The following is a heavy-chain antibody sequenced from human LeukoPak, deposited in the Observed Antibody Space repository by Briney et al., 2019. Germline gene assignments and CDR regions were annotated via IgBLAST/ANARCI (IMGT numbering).Heavy chain of an antibody. CDR2: ISAYNGIT. CDR3: ARGEGYSSSWPLNWYFDL. Sequence: ASVKVSCKASGYTFTSYGISWVRQAPGQGLEWMGWISAYNGITNYAQKLQGRVTMTTDTSTSTAYMELRSLRSDDAAVYYCARGEGYSSSWPLNWYFDLWGRGTLVTVSS. D-gene: IGHD6-13*01. J-gene: IGHJ2*01. CDR1: GYTFTSYG. V-gene: IGHV1-18*01.